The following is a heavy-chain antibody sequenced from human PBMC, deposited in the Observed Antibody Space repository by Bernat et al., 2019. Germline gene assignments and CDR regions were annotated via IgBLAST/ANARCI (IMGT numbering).Heavy chain of an antibody. Sequence: QVQLQQSGPGLVKSSQTLSLTCAISGDSVSSNSAAWNWIRQSPSRGLEWLGRSYYRSKWYHDYALSLKSRITINPDTSKNQFSLQLNSVTPEDMAVYYCARDPGMCLSCIDSWGQGTLVTVSS. CDR1: GDSVSSNSAA. CDR3: ARDPGMCLSCIDS. CDR2: SYYRSKWYH. J-gene: IGHJ4*02. V-gene: IGHV6-1*01. D-gene: IGHD2-2*01.